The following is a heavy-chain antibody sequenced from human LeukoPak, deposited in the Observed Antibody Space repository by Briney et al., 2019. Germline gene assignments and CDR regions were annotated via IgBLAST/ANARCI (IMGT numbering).Heavy chain of an antibody. CDR2: IYYSGST. D-gene: IGHD6-13*01. Sequence: PSETLSLTCTVSGGSISSSSYYWGWIRQPPGKGLEWIGSIYYSGSTYYNPSLKSRVTISVDTSKNQFSLKLSSVTAADTAVYYCARRGWYSREFDYWGQGTLVTVSS. V-gene: IGHV4-39*07. J-gene: IGHJ4*02. CDR3: ARRGWYSREFDY. CDR1: GGSISSSSYY.